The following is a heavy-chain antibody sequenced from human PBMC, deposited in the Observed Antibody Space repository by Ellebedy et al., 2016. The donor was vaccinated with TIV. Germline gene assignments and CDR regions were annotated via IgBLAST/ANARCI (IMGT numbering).Heavy chain of an antibody. J-gene: IGHJ3*02. V-gene: IGHV3-23*01. Sequence: GESLKISCAASGFSFGTYAMTWVRQAPGKGLEWVSTISGSGGRTYYADSVNGRLTISIDNSKNTLHLQMNSLRAEDTAVYYCTKDKGPVAFDIWGQGTMVTVSS. CDR1: GFSFGTYA. CDR3: TKDKGPVAFDI. CDR2: ISGSGGRT.